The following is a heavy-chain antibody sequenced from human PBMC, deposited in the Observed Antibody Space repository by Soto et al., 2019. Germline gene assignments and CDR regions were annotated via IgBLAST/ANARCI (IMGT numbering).Heavy chain of an antibody. D-gene: IGHD3-3*01. CDR3: ARLYDLWSDYYTPYVDY. CDR1: DGSISSGDYY. Sequence: HVQLQESGPGLVKHSQTLSLTCTVSDGSISSGDYYWSWIRQPPGKGLGWIGYIYYTGTTYYRPAIKSRLTIAVDTSKIQFSLKLTSATAAGTAVYDCARLYDLWSDYYTPYVDYVGQGTLVTVSS. J-gene: IGHJ4*02. V-gene: IGHV4-30-4*01. CDR2: IYYTGTT.